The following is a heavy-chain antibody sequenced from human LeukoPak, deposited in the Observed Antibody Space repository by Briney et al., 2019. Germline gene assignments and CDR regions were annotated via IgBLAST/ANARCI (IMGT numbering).Heavy chain of an antibody. CDR1: GYSFTSYW. Sequence: GESLKISCKGSGYSFTSYWIGWVRQMPGKGLEWMGIIYPGDSDTRYSPSFQGQVTISADKSISTAYLQWSSLKASDTAMYYCARQVLAVAGTGAFDIWGQGTMVTVSS. CDR2: IYPGDSDT. CDR3: ARQVLAVAGTGAFDI. D-gene: IGHD6-19*01. J-gene: IGHJ3*02. V-gene: IGHV5-51*01.